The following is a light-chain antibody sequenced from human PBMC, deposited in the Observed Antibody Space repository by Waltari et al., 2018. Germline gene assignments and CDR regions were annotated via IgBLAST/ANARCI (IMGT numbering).Light chain of an antibody. CDR2: DAS. CDR3: QQRSNWPPALT. V-gene: IGKV3-11*01. Sequence: EIVLTQSPGTLSVSPGESATLSCRTSQSVSSYLAWYQQKPGQAPGLLIYDASNRAAGIPARFSGSGSGTDFTLTISSLEPEDFAVYYCQQRSNWPPALTFGGGTKVEIK. J-gene: IGKJ4*01. CDR1: QSVSSY.